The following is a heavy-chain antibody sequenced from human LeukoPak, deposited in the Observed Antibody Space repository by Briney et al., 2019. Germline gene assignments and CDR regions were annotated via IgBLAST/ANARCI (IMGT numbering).Heavy chain of an antibody. CDR1: GGSISSGGYS. Sequence: SQTLSLTCAVSGGSISSGGYSWSWIRQPPGKGLEWIGYIYHSGSTYYNPSLKSRVTISVDRSKNQFSLKLSPVTAADTAVYYCARVVEGSHCCSFDYWGQGTLVTVSS. D-gene: IGHD2-21*02. CDR2: IYHSGST. CDR3: ARVVEGSHCCSFDY. J-gene: IGHJ4*02. V-gene: IGHV4-30-2*01.